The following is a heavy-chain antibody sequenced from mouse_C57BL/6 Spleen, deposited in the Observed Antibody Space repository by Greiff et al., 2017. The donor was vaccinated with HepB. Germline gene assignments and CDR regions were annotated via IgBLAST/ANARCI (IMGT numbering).Heavy chain of an antibody. CDR3: ARKNSYYDSSPYYFDY. J-gene: IGHJ2*01. CDR2: IYPGSGST. Sequence: QVQLQQPGAELVKPGASVKMSCKASGYTFTSYWITWVKQRPGQGLEWIGDIYPGSGSTNYNEKFKSKATLTVDTSSSTAYMQLSSLTSGDSAVYDCARKNSYYDSSPYYFDYWGQGTTLTVSS. V-gene: IGHV1-55*01. CDR1: GYTFTSYW. D-gene: IGHD1-1*01.